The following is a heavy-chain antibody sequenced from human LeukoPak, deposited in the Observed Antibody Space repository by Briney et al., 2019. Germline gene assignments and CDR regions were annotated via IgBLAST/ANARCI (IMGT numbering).Heavy chain of an antibody. J-gene: IGHJ6*02. D-gene: IGHD2-2*01. CDR1: GYTFTGYY. CDR2: INPNSGGT. Sequence: ASVKISCKASGYTFTGYYMHWVRQAPGQGLEWMGWINPNSGGTNYAQKFQGRVTMTTDTSTSTAYMELRSLRSDDTAVYYCARDIVVVPAAIPYYYYYYGMDVWGQGTTVTVSS. V-gene: IGHV1-2*02. CDR3: ARDIVVVPAAIPYYYYYYGMDV.